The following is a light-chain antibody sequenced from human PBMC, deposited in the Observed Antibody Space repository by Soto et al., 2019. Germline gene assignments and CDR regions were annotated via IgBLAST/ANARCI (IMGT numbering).Light chain of an antibody. V-gene: IGLV2-11*01. CDR3: CSYAGRYTFV. Sequence: ALTQPRSVSGSPGQSVTISCTGTSSDVGGYNYVSWYQQHPGKAPKLMIYDVTKRPSGVPDRFSGSKSGNTASLTISGLQAEDEADCYCCSYAGRYTFVFGTGTKVTVL. CDR2: DVT. CDR1: SSDVGGYNY. J-gene: IGLJ1*01.